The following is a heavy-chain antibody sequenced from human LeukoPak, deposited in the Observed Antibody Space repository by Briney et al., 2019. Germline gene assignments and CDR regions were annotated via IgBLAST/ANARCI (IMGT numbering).Heavy chain of an antibody. CDR3: ARESNYYGSGTGWFDP. D-gene: IGHD3-10*01. V-gene: IGHV4-34*01. J-gene: IGHJ5*02. CDR2: INHSVGT. Sequence: SETLSLTCAVYGGSFSGYYWSWIRQPPGKGLEWIGEINHSVGTNYNPSLKSRVTISVDTSKNQLSLKLSSVTAADTAVYYCARESNYYGSGTGWFDPWGQGTLVTVSS. CDR1: GGSFSGYY.